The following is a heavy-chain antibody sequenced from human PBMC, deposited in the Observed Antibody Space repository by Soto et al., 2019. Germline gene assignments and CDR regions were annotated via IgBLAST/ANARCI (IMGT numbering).Heavy chain of an antibody. CDR1: GYTFTGYY. J-gene: IGHJ6*02. Sequence: ASVKVSCKASGYTFTGYYMHWVRQAPGQGLEWMGWINPNSGGTNYAQKFQGRVTMTRDTSISTAYMELSRPRSDDTAVYYCARGERRYYYYGMDVWGQGTTVTVSS. CDR2: INPNSGGT. D-gene: IGHD1-1*01. CDR3: ARGERRYYYYGMDV. V-gene: IGHV1-2*02.